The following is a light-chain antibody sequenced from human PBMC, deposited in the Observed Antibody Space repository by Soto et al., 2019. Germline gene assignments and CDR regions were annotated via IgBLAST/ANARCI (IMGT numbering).Light chain of an antibody. CDR2: NNN. J-gene: IGLJ1*01. CDR1: SSNIGSNT. CDR3: AAWDDSLNGLV. Sequence: QAVVTQPPSASGTPGQRVTISCSGSSSNIGSNTVNWYQQLPGTAPKLLIYNNNQRPSGVPARFSGSKSGTSASLAISGLQSEDEDDYYCAAWDDSLNGLVFGTGTKLTVL. V-gene: IGLV1-44*01.